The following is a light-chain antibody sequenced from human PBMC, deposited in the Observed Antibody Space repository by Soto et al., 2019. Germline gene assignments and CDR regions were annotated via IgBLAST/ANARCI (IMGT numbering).Light chain of an antibody. J-gene: IGKJ1*01. CDR2: KAS. V-gene: IGKV1-5*03. CDR3: QQYKTYSRT. CDR1: QSISSW. Sequence: DIQMTQSPSTLSASVGDRITMTCRASQSISSWLAWYQQKPGKAPNVLIYKASSLESGVPSRFSGSGSGTEFTLTISSLQPDEFATYYCQQYKTYSRTFGQGTKVDIK.